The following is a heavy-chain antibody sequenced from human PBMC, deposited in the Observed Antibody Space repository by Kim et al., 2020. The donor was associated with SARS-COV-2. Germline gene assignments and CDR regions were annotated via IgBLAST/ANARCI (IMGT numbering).Heavy chain of an antibody. V-gene: IGHV3-30*18. J-gene: IGHJ4*02. Sequence: GGSLRLSCAASGFTFSSYGMHWVRQAPGKGLEWVAVISYDGSNKYYADSVKGRFTISRDNSKNTLYLQMNSLRAEDTAVYYCAKIPVTTNHFDYWGQGT. CDR3: AKIPVTTNHFDY. CDR2: ISYDGSNK. CDR1: GFTFSSYG. D-gene: IGHD4-4*01.